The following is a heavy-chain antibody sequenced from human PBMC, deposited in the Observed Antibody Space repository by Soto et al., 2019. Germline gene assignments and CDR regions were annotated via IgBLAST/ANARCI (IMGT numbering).Heavy chain of an antibody. Sequence: QLQLQESGPGLVKPSETLSLTCTVSGGSISSSSYYWGWIRQPPGKGLEWIGSIYYSGRTYYNPSLKSRVTISVETSKTQCSLKLSSVTAADTAVYYCAAAEGYYDSSGYPGWFDPWGQGTLVTVSS. CDR1: GGSISSSSYY. CDR2: IYYSGRT. CDR3: AAAEGYYDSSGYPGWFDP. D-gene: IGHD3-22*01. V-gene: IGHV4-39*01. J-gene: IGHJ5*02.